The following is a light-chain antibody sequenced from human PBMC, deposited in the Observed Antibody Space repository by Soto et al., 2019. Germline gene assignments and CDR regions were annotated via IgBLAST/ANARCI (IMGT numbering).Light chain of an antibody. J-gene: IGKJ2*01. CDR2: GAS. V-gene: IGKV1-39*01. Sequence: IQMTQTQSSLSASVGDRVTVTCRASQSISSYLNWYQQKPGKAPKLLIYGASSLHSGVPSRFGGSGSGTDFTLTISSLQPEDFATYFCQQTYSTPRALGQGTKVAIK. CDR3: QQTYSTPRA. CDR1: QSISSY.